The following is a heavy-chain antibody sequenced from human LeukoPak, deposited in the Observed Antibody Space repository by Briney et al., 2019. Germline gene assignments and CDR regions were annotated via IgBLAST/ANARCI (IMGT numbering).Heavy chain of an antibody. V-gene: IGHV3-30*02. Sequence: GRSLRLSCAASGFTFSSYGMHWVRQAPGKGLEWVAFIRYDGSNKYYADSVKGRFTISRDNSKNTLYLQMNSLRAEDTAVYYCAKDPRYCSSTSCYAFDIWGQGTMVTVSS. CDR2: IRYDGSNK. J-gene: IGHJ3*02. D-gene: IGHD2-2*01. CDR1: GFTFSSYG. CDR3: AKDPRYCSSTSCYAFDI.